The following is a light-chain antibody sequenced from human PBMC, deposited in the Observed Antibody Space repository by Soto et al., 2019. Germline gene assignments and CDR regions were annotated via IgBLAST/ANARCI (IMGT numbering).Light chain of an antibody. V-gene: IGLV2-14*01. CDR1: SSVVGGYNY. CDR3: DSYTSGSSYV. J-gene: IGLJ1*01. Sequence: QSALTQPASVSGSPGQSITISCTGTSSVVGGYNYVSWYQQHPGKAPKLMIYDVSYRPSGVSDRFSGSKSGNTASLTISGLQSEDEADYYCDSYTSGSSYVFGTGTKVTVL. CDR2: DVS.